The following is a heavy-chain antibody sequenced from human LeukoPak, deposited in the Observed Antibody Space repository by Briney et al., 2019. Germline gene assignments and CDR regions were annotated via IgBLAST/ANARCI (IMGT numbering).Heavy chain of an antibody. D-gene: IGHD3-10*01. V-gene: IGHV3-23*01. CDR2: ISGSGGST. J-gene: IGHJ5*02. CDR1: GFTFSSYA. CDR3: AKGSGYRRAYNWFDP. Sequence: GGSLRLSCAASGFTFSSYAMSRVRQAPGKGLEWVSAISGSGGSTYYADSVKGRFTISRDNSKNTLYLQMNSLRAEDTAVYYCAKGSGYRRAYNWFDPWGQGTLVTVSS.